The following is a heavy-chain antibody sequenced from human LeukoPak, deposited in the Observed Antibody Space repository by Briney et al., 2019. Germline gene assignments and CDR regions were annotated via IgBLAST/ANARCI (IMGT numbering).Heavy chain of an antibody. Sequence: PGGSLRLSCAASGFTFSNYAMSWVRQAPGKGLEWVSSISGSAISTYYADSVKGRFTISRDNSRNTLYLQMNSLRAEDTALFYCAKGDNNILTGYYNSFDSWGQGTLVTVSS. V-gene: IGHV3-23*01. CDR2: ISGSAIST. J-gene: IGHJ4*02. CDR1: GFTFSNYA. D-gene: IGHD3-9*01. CDR3: AKGDNNILTGYYNSFDS.